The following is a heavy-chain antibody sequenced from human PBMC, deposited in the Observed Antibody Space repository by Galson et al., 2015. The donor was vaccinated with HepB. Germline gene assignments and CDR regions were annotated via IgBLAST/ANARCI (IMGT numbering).Heavy chain of an antibody. CDR1: GFTLRDHL. CDR2: VSGSGERT. V-gene: IGHV3-23*01. D-gene: IGHD3-16*02. CDR3: VKDREGVIPKKNLREYYYALDA. Sequence: SLRLSCATSGFTLRDHLMHWVRQGPGKALEWVSCVSGSGERTYYADSVKGRFTVSRDNSENKVYLQMNNLRPDDTAVYFCVKDREGVIPKKNLREYYYALDAWGQGTTVTVSS. J-gene: IGHJ6*02.